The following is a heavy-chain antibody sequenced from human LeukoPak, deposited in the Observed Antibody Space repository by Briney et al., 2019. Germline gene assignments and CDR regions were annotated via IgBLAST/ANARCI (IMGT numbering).Heavy chain of an antibody. CDR1: FSTFNKAW. D-gene: IGHD2-15*01. Sequence: GGSLRLSCAASFSTFNKAWMNWVRQAPGKGLEWVGRIKSRADGGTTDYATPVKDRFTISRDDSENTAFLQMNSLETEDTAIYYCSTHPTSGFWGQGTLVTVSS. CDR3: STHPTSGF. J-gene: IGHJ4*02. V-gene: IGHV3-15*07. CDR2: IKSRADGGTT.